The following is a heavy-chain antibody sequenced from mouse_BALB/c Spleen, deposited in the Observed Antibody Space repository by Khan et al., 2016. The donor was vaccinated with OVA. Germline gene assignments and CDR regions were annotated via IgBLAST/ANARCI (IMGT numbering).Heavy chain of an antibody. CDR2: ISTYYGHP. CDR1: GYTFTDFT. Sequence: QVQLQQFGAELVRPGVSVKISCKGSGYTFTDFTMHWVRQSHAMSLEWIGVISTYYGHPTYNQEFKDKATLTVDKSSSTAYMELARLTSEDSAIYYCTRGGGGTRFVYWGQGTLVTVSA. J-gene: IGHJ3*01. V-gene: IGHV1S137*01. CDR3: TRGGGGTRFVY. D-gene: IGHD1-3*01.